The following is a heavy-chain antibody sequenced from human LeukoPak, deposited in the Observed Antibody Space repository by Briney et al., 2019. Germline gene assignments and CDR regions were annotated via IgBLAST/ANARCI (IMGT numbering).Heavy chain of an antibody. D-gene: IGHD2-2*01. CDR2: FDPEDGET. J-gene: IGHJ3*02. Sequence: ASVKVSCKVSGYTLTELSMHWVRQAPGKGLEWMGGFDPEDGETIYAQKFQGRVTMTEDTSTDTAYMELSSLRSEDTAVYYCARGGQVVVPADPYGAFDIWGQGTMVTVSS. CDR1: GYTLTELS. V-gene: IGHV1-24*01. CDR3: ARGGQVVVPADPYGAFDI.